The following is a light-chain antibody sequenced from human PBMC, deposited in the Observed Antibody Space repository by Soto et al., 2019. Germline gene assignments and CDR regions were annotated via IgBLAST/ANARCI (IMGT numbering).Light chain of an antibody. Sequence: DIQMTQSPSSLSASVGDRFTITCRASQGISIYLAWYQQKPGKVPKVLIYAASTLQSGVPTRFSGSGSGTDFTLTISSLQPEDVATYYCQKYNHTPWTFGQGTKVDI. CDR1: QGISIY. J-gene: IGKJ1*01. CDR3: QKYNHTPWT. V-gene: IGKV1-27*01. CDR2: AAS.